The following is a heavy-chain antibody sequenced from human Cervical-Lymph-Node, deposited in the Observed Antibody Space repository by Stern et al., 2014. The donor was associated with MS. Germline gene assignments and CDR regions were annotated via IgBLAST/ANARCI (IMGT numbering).Heavy chain of an antibody. D-gene: IGHD5-12*01. Sequence: VQLLQSGSELKKPGASVKVSCRTSGYSFTSYAIIWVRQAPGQGLEWMGWINTYTGNPTYAQGFTGRFVFSLDTSVNTAYLQISSLRAEDTAMYYCARDWGSSGIEASDYGGFEQDYWGQGTLVTVSS. CDR1: GYSFTSYA. CDR3: ARDWGSSGIEASDYGGFEQDY. V-gene: IGHV7-4-1*02. J-gene: IGHJ4*02. CDR2: INTYTGNP.